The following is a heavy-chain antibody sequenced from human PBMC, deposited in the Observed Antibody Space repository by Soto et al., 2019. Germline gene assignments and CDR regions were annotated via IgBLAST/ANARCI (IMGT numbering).Heavy chain of an antibody. CDR1: VGRGSGNSAA. J-gene: IGHJ4*02. Sequence: AVGRGSGNSAAWNWIRQSPSRGLEWLGRTYYRSKWYNDYAVSVKSRITINPDTSKNQFSLQLNSVTPADTAVYYCARVYGVARPYDYWGQGTLVTVSS. CDR2: TYYRSKWYN. V-gene: IGHV6-1*01. D-gene: IGHD3-3*01. CDR3: ARVYGVARPYDY.